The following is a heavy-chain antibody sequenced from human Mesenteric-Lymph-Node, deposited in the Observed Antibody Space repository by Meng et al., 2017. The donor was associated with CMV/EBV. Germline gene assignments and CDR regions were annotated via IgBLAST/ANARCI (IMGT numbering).Heavy chain of an antibody. J-gene: IGHJ6*02. Sequence: ASVKVSCKASGYTFTGYYMHWVRQAPGQGLEWMGWINPNSGGTNYAQKFQGRVTITRNTSISTAYMELSSLRSEDTAVYYCARGEWDNWNDEGRFYYYGMDVWGQGTTVTVSS. CDR3: ARGEWDNWNDEGRFYYYGMDV. D-gene: IGHD1-1*01. CDR1: GYTFTGYY. CDR2: INPNSGGT. V-gene: IGHV1-2*02.